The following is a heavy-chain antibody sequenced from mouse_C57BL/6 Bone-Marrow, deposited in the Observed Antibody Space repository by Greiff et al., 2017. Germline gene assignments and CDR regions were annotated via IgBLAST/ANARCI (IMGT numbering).Heavy chain of an antibody. Sequence: PLVESGGGLVKPGCSLKLSCAASGFTFSDYGMHWVRQAPEKGLEWVAYISSGSSTIYYADTVKGRFTISRDNAKNTLFLQMTSLRSEDTAMYYCARGTTVVATYFDYWGQGTTLTFSS. D-gene: IGHD1-1*01. V-gene: IGHV5-17*01. CDR1: GFTFSDYG. CDR3: ARGTTVVATYFDY. J-gene: IGHJ2*01. CDR2: ISSGSSTI.